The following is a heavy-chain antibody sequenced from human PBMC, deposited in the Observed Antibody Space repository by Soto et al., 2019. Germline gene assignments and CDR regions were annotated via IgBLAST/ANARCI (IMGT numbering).Heavy chain of an antibody. Sequence: QVQLQESGPGLVKPSETLSLTCTVSGGSISSYYWSWIRQPPGKGLEWIGYIYYSGSTNYNPSLKSRVTMSVDTSKNQFSLKLSSVTAADTAVYYCARLYDSGTYLSWFDPWGQGTLVTVSS. CDR3: ARLYDSGTYLSWFDP. CDR2: IYYSGST. D-gene: IGHD3-10*01. J-gene: IGHJ5*02. V-gene: IGHV4-59*08. CDR1: GGSISSYY.